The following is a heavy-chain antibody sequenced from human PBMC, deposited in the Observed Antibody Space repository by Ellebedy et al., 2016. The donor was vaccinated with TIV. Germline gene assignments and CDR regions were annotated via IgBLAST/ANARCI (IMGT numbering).Heavy chain of an antibody. D-gene: IGHD6-6*01. Sequence: SVKVSXKASGGTFSSYAISWVRQAPGQGLEWMGGIIPIFGTANYAQKFQGRVTITADESTSTAYMELNSLRSEDTAVYYCAREKWTIAARRGDFDYWGQGTLVTVSS. V-gene: IGHV1-69*13. CDR1: GGTFSSYA. CDR3: AREKWTIAARRGDFDY. CDR2: IIPIFGTA. J-gene: IGHJ4*02.